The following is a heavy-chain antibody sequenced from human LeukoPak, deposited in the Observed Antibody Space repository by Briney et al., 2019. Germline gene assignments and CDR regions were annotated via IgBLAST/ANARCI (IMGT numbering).Heavy chain of an antibody. J-gene: IGHJ4*02. V-gene: IGHV4-59*11. CDR1: GGSISSHY. CDR2: IYNSGST. D-gene: IGHD3-22*01. Sequence: PSETLSLTCTVSGGSISSHYWSWLRQPPGKGLEWIGYIYNSGSTNYNPSLKSRLTISIDTSKNQFSLKLTSVTAADTAVYYCARGSVDTCDYNYLGFDYWGQGTLVTVSS. CDR3: ARGSVDTCDYNYLGFDY.